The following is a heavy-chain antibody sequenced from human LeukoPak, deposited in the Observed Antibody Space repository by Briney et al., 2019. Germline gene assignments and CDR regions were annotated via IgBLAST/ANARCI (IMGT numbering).Heavy chain of an antibody. V-gene: IGHV3-30*18. CDR3: AKDRRALYSIAAAGTFDY. CDR2: ISYDGSNK. J-gene: IGHJ4*02. D-gene: IGHD6-13*01. Sequence: PGGSLRLSCAASGFTFSSYGMHWVRQAPGKGLEWVAVISYDGSNKYYADAVKGRFTISRDNSKTTLYPQMNRLRAEDTAVYYCAKDRRALYSIAAAGTFDYWGQGTLVTVSS. CDR1: GFTFSSYG.